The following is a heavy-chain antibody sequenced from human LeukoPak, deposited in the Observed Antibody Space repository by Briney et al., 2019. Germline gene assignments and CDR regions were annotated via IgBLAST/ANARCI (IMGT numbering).Heavy chain of an antibody. Sequence: PGGSLRLSCAASGFTFSSYAMHWVRQAPGKGLEWVAVILFDGSNKYNADSVKGRFTISRDNSKNTLYLQMNGLRAEDSAVFHCARGHRSSWQNYYYYGMDVWGKGTTVTVSS. D-gene: IGHD6-13*01. CDR2: ILFDGSNK. CDR1: GFTFSSYA. V-gene: IGHV3-30*04. J-gene: IGHJ6*04. CDR3: ARGHRSSWQNYYYYGMDV.